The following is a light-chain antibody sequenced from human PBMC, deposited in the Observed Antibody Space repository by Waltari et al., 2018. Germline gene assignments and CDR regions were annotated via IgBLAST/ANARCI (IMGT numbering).Light chain of an antibody. CDR1: QSVGRT. J-gene: IGKJ1*01. Sequence: EIVLTQSPGTLSLSPGERATLSCRASQSVGRTLTWYQQKPGQAPRLLIYGASSRATDLPDRFSGSGSGTDFSLTISRLEPEDFAVYYCQHYVRLPVTFGQGTKVEIK. V-gene: IGKV3-20*01. CDR2: GAS. CDR3: QHYVRLPVT.